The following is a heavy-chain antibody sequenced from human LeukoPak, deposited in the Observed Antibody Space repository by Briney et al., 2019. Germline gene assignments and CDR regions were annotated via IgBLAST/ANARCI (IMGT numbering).Heavy chain of an antibody. Sequence: PGGSLRLSCAASGFTFSDAWMNWVRLAPGKGLEWVGRIKSRNRGETVDYAAPVKGRFTISRDDSKTTVYLQMNSLKTEDTAIYYCTTDGSTTLSNTFDYWAREPWSPSPQ. J-gene: IGHJ4*02. V-gene: IGHV3-15*01. CDR1: GFTFSDAW. D-gene: IGHD1-26*01. CDR3: TTDGSTTLSNTFDY. CDR2: IKSRNRGETV.